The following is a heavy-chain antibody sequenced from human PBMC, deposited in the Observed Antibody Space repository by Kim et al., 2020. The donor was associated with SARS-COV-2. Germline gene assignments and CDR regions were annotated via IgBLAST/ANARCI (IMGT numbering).Heavy chain of an antibody. D-gene: IGHD5-18*01. V-gene: IGHV4-34*01. J-gene: IGHJ4*02. CDR3: ARDKRKKGYSYGSDY. Sequence: PSLKSRVTISVDTSKNQFSLKLSSVTAADTAVYYCARDKRKKGYSYGSDYWGQGTLVTVSS.